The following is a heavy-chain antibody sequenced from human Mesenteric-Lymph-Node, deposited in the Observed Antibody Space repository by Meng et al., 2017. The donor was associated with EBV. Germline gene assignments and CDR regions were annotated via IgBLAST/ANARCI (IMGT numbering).Heavy chain of an antibody. Sequence: VGLVEPGGGLVQPGGSLRLSWAASGFNFLPYWMHWVRQAPGMGLEWVGRIKITTDGATTDYAEPVKGRFTISRDDSENTLYLQMDSLETEDTAVYYCTATNFDYWGQGTLVTVSS. V-gene: IGHV3-15*01. CDR2: IKITTDGATT. CDR3: TATNFDY. J-gene: IGHJ4*02. CDR1: GFNFLPYW.